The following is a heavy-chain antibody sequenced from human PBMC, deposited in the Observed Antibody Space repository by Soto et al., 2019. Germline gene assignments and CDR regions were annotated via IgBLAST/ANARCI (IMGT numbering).Heavy chain of an antibody. CDR3: ARDYSHYDVTTVGY. J-gene: IGHJ4*02. Sequence: GGSLRLSCAASGFTFSDYYMSWIRQAPGKGLEWVSYISSSGSTIYYADSVKGRFTISRDNAKNSLYLQMNSLRAEDTAVYYCARDYSHYDVTTVGYWGQGTLVTVSS. V-gene: IGHV3-11*01. CDR2: ISSSGSTI. D-gene: IGHD4-17*01. CDR1: GFTFSDYY.